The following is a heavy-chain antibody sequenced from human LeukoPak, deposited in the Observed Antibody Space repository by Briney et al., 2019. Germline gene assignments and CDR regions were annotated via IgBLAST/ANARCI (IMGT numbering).Heavy chain of an antibody. D-gene: IGHD3-22*01. CDR1: GGSFSGYY. Sequence: PSGTLSLTCAVYGGSFSGYYWSWIRQPPGKGLEWIGEINHSGSTNYNPSLKSRVTISVDTSKNQFSLKLSSVTAADTAVYYCARLYDSSGYYYGYYYGMDVWGQGTTVTVSS. CDR2: INHSGST. V-gene: IGHV4-34*01. CDR3: ARLYDSSGYYYGYYYGMDV. J-gene: IGHJ6*02.